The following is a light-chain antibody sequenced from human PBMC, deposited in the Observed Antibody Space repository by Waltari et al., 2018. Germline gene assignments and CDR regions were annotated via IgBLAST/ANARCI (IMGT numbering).Light chain of an antibody. Sequence: QSVLTQPPSASGTPGQRVTISCSGSNSNIGRNAVNWYQQLPETAPKLLLYTDNQRPSGVPDRFSCSKSGTSASLAISGLQSEDEADYHCATWDDSLNGWVFGGGTKVTVL. J-gene: IGLJ3*02. CDR2: TDN. V-gene: IGLV1-44*01. CDR1: NSNIGRNA. CDR3: ATWDDSLNGWV.